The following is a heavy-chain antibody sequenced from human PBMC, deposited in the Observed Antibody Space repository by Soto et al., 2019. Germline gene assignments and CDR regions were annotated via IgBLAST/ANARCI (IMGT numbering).Heavy chain of an antibody. CDR3: ARGVLY. J-gene: IGHJ4*02. V-gene: IGHV4-31*03. CDR2: IFYSGTT. CDR1: GGSISSGGYC. Sequence: SETLSLTYTVSGGSISSGGYCWSWNRQPTGKGLEWIGNIFYSGTTYYNPSLKSRVTISVDKPKNQFSLKLSSVTAADTAVYFCARGVLYWGQGTLVTVSS. D-gene: IGHD1-1*01.